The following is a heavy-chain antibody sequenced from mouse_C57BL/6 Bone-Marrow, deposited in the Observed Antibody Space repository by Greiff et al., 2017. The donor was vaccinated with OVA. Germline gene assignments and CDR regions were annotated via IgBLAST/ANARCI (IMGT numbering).Heavy chain of an antibody. V-gene: IGHV1-64*01. CDR2: IHPNSGST. D-gene: IGHD1-1*01. CDR3: AREYYYGSSYAMDY. J-gene: IGHJ4*01. CDR1: GYTFTSYW. Sequence: QVQLKQPGAELVKPGASVKLSCKASGYTFTSYWMHWVKQRPGQGLEWIGMIHPNSGSTNYNEKFKSKATLTVDKSSSTAYMQLRSLTSEDSAVYYCAREYYYGSSYAMDYWGQGTSVTVSS.